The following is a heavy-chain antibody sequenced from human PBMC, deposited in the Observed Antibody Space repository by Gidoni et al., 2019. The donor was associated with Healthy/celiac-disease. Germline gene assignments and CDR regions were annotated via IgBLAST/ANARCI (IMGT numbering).Heavy chain of an antibody. CDR1: GYTFTSSG. J-gene: IGHJ5*02. D-gene: IGHD6-13*01. CDR2: ISAYNGIT. CDR3: ARLHSSRDWFDP. Sequence: QVQLVPSGAEVKKPGASVKVSCTASGYTFTSSGISRVRQAPVQGLEWMGWISAYNGITNDAQKLQGRITMTTDTSTSTAYMELRSLRSDDTAVYYCARLHSSRDWFDPWGQGTLVTVSS. V-gene: IGHV1-18*01.